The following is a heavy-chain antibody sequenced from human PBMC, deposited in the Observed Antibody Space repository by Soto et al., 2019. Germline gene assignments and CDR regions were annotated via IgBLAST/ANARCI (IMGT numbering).Heavy chain of an antibody. Sequence: PGGSLRLSCAASGFTFTSYGMHWVRQAPGKGLEWVALIWYDGSNKYYADSVKGRFTISRDNSKNTLYLQMSSLRAEDTAVYFCARDYCTTTTSYDYWGQGTLVTVPQ. CDR2: IWYDGSNK. D-gene: IGHD2-2*01. CDR1: GFTFTSYG. J-gene: IGHJ4*02. V-gene: IGHV3-33*01. CDR3: ARDYCTTTTSYDY.